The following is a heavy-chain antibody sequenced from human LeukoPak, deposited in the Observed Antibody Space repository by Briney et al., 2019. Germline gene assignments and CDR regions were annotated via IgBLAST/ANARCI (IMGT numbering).Heavy chain of an antibody. D-gene: IGHD4-11*01. V-gene: IGHV1-2*02. J-gene: IGHJ4*02. CDR3: AGGLQAAY. CDR2: INPDSGDT. Sequence: ASVKVSCKASGYTFTDYFLHWVRQAPGQGLEWVGWINPDSGDTKYAQKFQGRVTMTRDTSISTAYMELSRLRSDDTAMFYCAGGLQAAYWGQGTLVTVSS. CDR1: GYTFTDYF.